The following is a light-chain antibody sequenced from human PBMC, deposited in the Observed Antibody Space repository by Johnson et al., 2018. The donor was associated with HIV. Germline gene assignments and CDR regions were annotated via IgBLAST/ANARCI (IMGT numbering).Light chain of an antibody. CDR1: SSNIGHNH. V-gene: IGLV1-51*01. CDR2: DNN. CDR3: GTWDSSLRACF. Sequence: QSVLTQPPSVSAAPGQTVSISCSGSSSNIGHNHVSWYQQFPGAAPKLLIYDNNKRPSGIPARFSASNSGKSAPLGITGLQHGDEADYYCGTWDSSLRACFFGTGTKVTVL. J-gene: IGLJ1*01.